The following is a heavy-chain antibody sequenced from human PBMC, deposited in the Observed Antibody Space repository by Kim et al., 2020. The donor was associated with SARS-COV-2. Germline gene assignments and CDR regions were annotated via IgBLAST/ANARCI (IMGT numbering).Heavy chain of an antibody. J-gene: IGHJ6*02. D-gene: IGHD2-15*01. V-gene: IGHV3-23*03. CDR3: ARDLVADNYYNGLDV. Sequence: SVQGRFTISRDNSKNMLFLQMNYLRAEDTAVYYCARDLVADNYYNGLDVWGQGTTVTVSS.